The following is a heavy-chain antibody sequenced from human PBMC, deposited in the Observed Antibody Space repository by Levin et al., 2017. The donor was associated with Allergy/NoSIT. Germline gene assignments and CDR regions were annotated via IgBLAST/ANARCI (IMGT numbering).Heavy chain of an antibody. CDR3: ARATGYDGRFYYYDY. V-gene: IGHV3-21*01. D-gene: IGHD2-15*01. J-gene: IGHJ4*02. CDR1: GFTFSSYN. CDR2: ISSSSTSI. Sequence: ASVKVSCAASGFTFSSYNMNWVRQAPGKGLEWVSSISSSSTSIYYADSVKGRFTISRDNAENSVYLQMNSLRAEDTAVYYCARATGYDGRFYYYDYWGQGTLVTVSS.